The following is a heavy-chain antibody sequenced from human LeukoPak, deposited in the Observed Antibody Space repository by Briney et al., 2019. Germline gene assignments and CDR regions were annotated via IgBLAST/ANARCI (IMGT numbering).Heavy chain of an antibody. CDR3: ARDSNGPAF. CDR1: GFTDSNIY. Sequence: GGSLRLSCVTSGFTDSNIYMSWVRQAPGKGLEWVSVIYSDGGTFYSDSVKGRFTISRDYSKSALYLQMNSLRADDTAVYYCARDSNGPAFWGQGTLVTVSS. J-gene: IGHJ4*02. CDR2: IYSDGGT. V-gene: IGHV3-53*01. D-gene: IGHD6-19*01.